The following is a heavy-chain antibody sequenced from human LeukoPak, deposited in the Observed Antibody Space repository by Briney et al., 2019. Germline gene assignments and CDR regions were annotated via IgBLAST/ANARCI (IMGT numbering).Heavy chain of an antibody. J-gene: IGHJ4*02. V-gene: IGHV4-30-4*01. CDR2: IYYSGST. Sequence: KPSQTLSLTCTVSGGSISSGDNYWSWIRQPPGKGLEWIGYIYYSGSTYYNPSLKSRVAISVDTSKNQFSLKLSSVTAADTAVYYCARGLVGPILEWLLYPIPRAYYFDYWGQGTLVTVSS. CDR3: ARGLVGPILEWLLYPIPRAYYFDY. D-gene: IGHD3-3*01. CDR1: GGSISSGDNY.